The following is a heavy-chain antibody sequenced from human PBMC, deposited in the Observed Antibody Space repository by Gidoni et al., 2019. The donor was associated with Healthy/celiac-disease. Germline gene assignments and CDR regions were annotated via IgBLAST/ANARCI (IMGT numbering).Heavy chain of an antibody. CDR3: ARALKVVAATRPYYYYYMDV. CDR2: ISSSSSTI. Sequence: EVQLVESGGGLVQPGGSLRLACAASGFTFSSYSMTWVRQAPGKGLEWVSYISSSSSTIYYADSVKCRFTISRDNAKNSLYLQMNSLRAEDTAVYYCARALKVVAATRPYYYYYMDVWGKGTTVTVSS. J-gene: IGHJ6*03. CDR1: GFTFSSYS. V-gene: IGHV3-48*01. D-gene: IGHD2-15*01.